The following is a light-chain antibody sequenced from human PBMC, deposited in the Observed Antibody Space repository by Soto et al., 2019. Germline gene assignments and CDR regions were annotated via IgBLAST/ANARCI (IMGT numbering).Light chain of an antibody. Sequence: QSVLTQPTSVSGSPGQSITISCTGNHNDICTYDYVSWYQQHPGRAPRLLIHGVTTRPSGISDRFSASKSGLTASLTISGLQPEDEADYYCSSFTSNRIYVFGPGTKVT. V-gene: IGLV2-14*03. CDR3: SSFTSNRIYV. CDR2: GVT. J-gene: IGLJ1*01. CDR1: HNDICTYDY.